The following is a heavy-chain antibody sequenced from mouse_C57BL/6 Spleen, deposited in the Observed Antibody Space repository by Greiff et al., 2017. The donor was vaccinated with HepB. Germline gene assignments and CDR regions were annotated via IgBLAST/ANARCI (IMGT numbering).Heavy chain of an antibody. CDR2: ISSGSSTI. J-gene: IGHJ1*03. Sequence: EVQLVESGGGLVKPGGSLKLSCAASGFTFSDYGMHWVRQAPEKGLEWVAYISSGSSTIYYADTVKGRFTISVDNAKNTLFLQMTSLRSEDTAMYYCARGKLLRDVWGTGTTVTVSS. V-gene: IGHV5-17*01. CDR3: ARGKLLRDV. CDR1: GFTFSDYG. D-gene: IGHD2-1*01.